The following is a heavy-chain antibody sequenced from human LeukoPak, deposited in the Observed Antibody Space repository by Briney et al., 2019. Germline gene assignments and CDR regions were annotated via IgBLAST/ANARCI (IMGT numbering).Heavy chain of an antibody. J-gene: IGHJ6*03. CDR1: GGSIGSYY. Sequence: SETLSLTCTVSGGSIGSYYWGWIRQPAGKGLEWIGRFYASGSTKYNPPLKSRVTISVDKSKNQFSLKLSSVTAADTAIYYCVRDTYMDVWGKGITVSVSS. CDR2: FYASGST. V-gene: IGHV4-4*07. CDR3: VRDTYMDV.